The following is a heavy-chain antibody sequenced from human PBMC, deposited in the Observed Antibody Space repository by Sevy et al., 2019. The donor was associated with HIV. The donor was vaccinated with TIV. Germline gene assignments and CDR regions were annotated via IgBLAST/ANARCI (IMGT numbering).Heavy chain of an antibody. CDR3: ARVSSIYYDRGYYYAMDV. CDR1: RFTFSTYW. V-gene: IGHV3-7*01. Sequence: GGSLRLSCVVSRFTFSTYWMSWVRQAPGKGPEWVANINQDGGEKYHLDSVKGRFTISRDNAKNSLYLQMNSLRAEDSAVYFCARVSSIYYDRGYYYAMDVWGQGTTVTVSS. J-gene: IGHJ6*02. CDR2: INQDGGEK. D-gene: IGHD3-22*01.